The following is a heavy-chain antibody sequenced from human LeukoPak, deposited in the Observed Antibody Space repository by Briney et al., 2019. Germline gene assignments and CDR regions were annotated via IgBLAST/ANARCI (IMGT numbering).Heavy chain of an antibody. CDR3: ARDYLGGYSGYEPDY. J-gene: IGHJ4*02. D-gene: IGHD5-12*01. Sequence: GGSLRLSCAASGFTFSCYSMNWVRQAPGKGLEWVSSISSSSSYIYYADSVKGRFTISRDNAKNSLYLQMNSLRAEDTAVYYCARDYLGGYSGYEPDYWGQGTLVTVSS. CDR2: ISSSSSYI. CDR1: GFTFSCYS. V-gene: IGHV3-21*01.